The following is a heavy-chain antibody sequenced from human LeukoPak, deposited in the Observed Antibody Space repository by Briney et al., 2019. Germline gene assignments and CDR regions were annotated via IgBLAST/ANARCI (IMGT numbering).Heavy chain of an antibody. CDR2: ISYDGSNK. CDR1: GFTFSSYG. CDR3: AKDKDTAMPLSWYFDY. Sequence: GRSLRLSCAASGFTFSSYGMHWVRQAPGKGLEWVAVISYDGSNKYYADSVKGRFTISRDNSKNTLYLQMNSPRAEDTAVYYCAKDKDTAMPLSWYFDYWGQGTLVTVSS. D-gene: IGHD5-18*01. V-gene: IGHV3-30*18. J-gene: IGHJ4*02.